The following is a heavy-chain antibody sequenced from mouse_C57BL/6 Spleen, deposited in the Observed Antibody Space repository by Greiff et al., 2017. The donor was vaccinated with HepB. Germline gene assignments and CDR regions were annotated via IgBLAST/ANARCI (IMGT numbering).Heavy chain of an antibody. D-gene: IGHD4-1*01. J-gene: IGHJ4*01. CDR1: GYTFTSYW. CDR3: ARSLTGTDAMDY. Sequence: QVQLQQPGAELVRPGSSVKLSCKASGYTFTSYWMHWVKQRPIQGLEWIGNIDPADSETHYNQKFKDKATLTVDKSSSTAYMQRSSLTSEDAAVYYCARSLTGTDAMDYWGQGTSVTVSS. V-gene: IGHV1-52*01. CDR2: IDPADSET.